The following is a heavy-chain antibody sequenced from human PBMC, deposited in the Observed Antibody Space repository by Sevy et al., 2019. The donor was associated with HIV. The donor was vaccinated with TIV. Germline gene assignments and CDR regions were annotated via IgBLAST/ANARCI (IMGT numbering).Heavy chain of an antibody. J-gene: IGHJ6*02. V-gene: IGHV3-11*01. D-gene: IGHD5-12*01. Sequence: GGSLRLSCAASGFTFSDYYMSWIRQAPGKGLEWVSYISSSGSTIYYADSVKGRFTISRDNAKNSLYLQMNSLRAEDTAVYYCARGEIQRWLQYLYYYGMDVWGQGTTVTVSS. CDR2: ISSSGSTI. CDR1: GFTFSDYY. CDR3: ARGEIQRWLQYLYYYGMDV.